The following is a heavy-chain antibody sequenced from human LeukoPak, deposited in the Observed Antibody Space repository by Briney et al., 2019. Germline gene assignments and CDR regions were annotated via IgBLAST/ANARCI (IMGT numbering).Heavy chain of an antibody. CDR3: ARDPERYLRTGRYDY. CDR2: IHYDGSHI. D-gene: IGHD3-10*02. Sequence: GGSLRLSCAVSGFTFSTSAMNWVRQVPGKGLEWVSSIHYDGSHIYYSASVKGRFSISRDNARDSVYLQMDSLRAEDTAVYYCARDPERYLRTGRYDYWGQGTLVIVSS. J-gene: IGHJ4*02. CDR1: GFTFSTSA. V-gene: IGHV3-21*01.